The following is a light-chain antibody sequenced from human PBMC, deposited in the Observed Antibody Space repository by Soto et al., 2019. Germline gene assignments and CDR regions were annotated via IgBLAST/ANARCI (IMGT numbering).Light chain of an antibody. Sequence: DIVMTQSPDSLALSLGERATINCKSSQTVLSSSNNKNFLAWYQQKPGQPPNLLISWASTRESGVPDRFSGSGSGTDFTLTISSLQAEDVAVYYCQQYYTFPYTFGQGTKLEIK. J-gene: IGKJ2*01. V-gene: IGKV4-1*01. CDR2: WAS. CDR3: QQYYTFPYT. CDR1: QTVLSSSNNKNF.